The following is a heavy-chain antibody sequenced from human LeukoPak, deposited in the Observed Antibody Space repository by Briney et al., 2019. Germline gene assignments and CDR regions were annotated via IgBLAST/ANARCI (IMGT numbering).Heavy chain of an antibody. CDR2: ISAYNGNT. V-gene: IGHV1-18*01. CDR1: GYTFTSYG. D-gene: IGHD3-22*01. Sequence: ASVKVSYKASGYTFTSYGISWVRQAPGQGLEWMGWISAYNGNTNYAQKLQGRVTMTTDTSTSTAYMELRSLRSDDTAVYYCARAVSYYYDSSGETDAFDIWGQGTMVTVSS. CDR3: ARAVSYYYDSSGETDAFDI. J-gene: IGHJ3*02.